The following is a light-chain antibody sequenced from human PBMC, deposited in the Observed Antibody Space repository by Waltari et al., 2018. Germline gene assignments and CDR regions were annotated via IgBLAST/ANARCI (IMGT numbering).Light chain of an antibody. CDR2: EVS. CDR1: SSDVGSYNL. V-gene: IGLV2-23*02. J-gene: IGLJ3*02. Sequence: QSALTQPASVSGSPGQSITISCTGTSSDVGSYNLVSWYQQHPGKAPKLMIYEVSKRPSGCSNRFAGPKSGNTASLTISGLQAEDEADYYCCSYAGSSTWVFGGGTKLTVL. CDR3: CSYAGSSTWV.